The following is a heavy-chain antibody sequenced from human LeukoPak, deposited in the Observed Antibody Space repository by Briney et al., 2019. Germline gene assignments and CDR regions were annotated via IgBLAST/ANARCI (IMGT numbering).Heavy chain of an antibody. J-gene: IGHJ4*02. V-gene: IGHV4-34*01. CDR2: INHSGST. CDR1: GGSFSGYY. CDR3: ARNSVVAAVDY. Sequence: SETLSLTCAVYGGSFSGYYWSWIRQPPGKGLEWIGEINHSGSTNYNPSLKSRVTISVDTSKNQFSLKLSSVTAADTAVYYCARNSVVAAVDYWGQGTLVTVSS. D-gene: IGHD2-15*01.